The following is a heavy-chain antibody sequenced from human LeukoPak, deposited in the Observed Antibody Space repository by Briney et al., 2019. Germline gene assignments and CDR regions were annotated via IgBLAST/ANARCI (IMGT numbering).Heavy chain of an antibody. CDR2: ISSSGDYV. Sequence: GGSLRLSCATSGFIFSTHSMNWVRQAPGKGLEWVASISSSGDYVYHADSVKGRFTTSRDNAKNSLFLQLNSLRVEDTAVYYCARERRSAGSFDYWGRGTLVTVSS. V-gene: IGHV3-21*01. J-gene: IGHJ4*02. D-gene: IGHD3-10*01. CDR3: ARERRSAGSFDY. CDR1: GFIFSTHS.